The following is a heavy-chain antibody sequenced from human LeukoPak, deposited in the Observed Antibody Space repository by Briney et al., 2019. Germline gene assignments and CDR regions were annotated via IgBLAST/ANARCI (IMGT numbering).Heavy chain of an antibody. J-gene: IGHJ4*02. D-gene: IGHD6-19*01. V-gene: IGHV3-30*18. Sequence: GGSLRLSCAASGFTFSSYGMHWVRQAPGKGLEWVAVISYDGSNKYYADSVKGRFTISRDNSKNTLYLQMNSLRAEDTAVYYCAKIRVDSSGWFEEYYFDYWGQGTLVTVSS. CDR1: GFTFSSYG. CDR2: ISYDGSNK. CDR3: AKIRVDSSGWFEEYYFDY.